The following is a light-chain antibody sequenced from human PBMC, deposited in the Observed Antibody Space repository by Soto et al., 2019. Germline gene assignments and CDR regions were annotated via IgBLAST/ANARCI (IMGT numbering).Light chain of an antibody. CDR3: QQDGSSPLT. V-gene: IGKV3-20*01. J-gene: IGKJ4*01. Sequence: EIVVTRGPPTLARSPGERATLSCRASQSVSSHLAWYQKKPGQAPRLLIHGASSRATGIPDRFSGSGSGTDFTLTISRLEPEDFAVYYCQQDGSSPLTFGGGTKVDIK. CDR1: QSVSSH. CDR2: GAS.